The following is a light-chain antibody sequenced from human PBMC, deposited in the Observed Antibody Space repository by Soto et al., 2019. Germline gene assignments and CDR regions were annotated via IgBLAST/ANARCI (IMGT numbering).Light chain of an antibody. CDR3: QQYGTSLIT. CDR2: GVS. Sequence: EIVLTQSPGTLSLSPGERATLSCRASQSVSSNYIAWYQQKPGQAPRLLMYGVSSGATGIPDRFSGSGSGTDFTLTISRLEPEDFAVYYCQQYGTSLITFGQGTRLEIK. V-gene: IGKV3-20*01. J-gene: IGKJ5*01. CDR1: QSVSSNY.